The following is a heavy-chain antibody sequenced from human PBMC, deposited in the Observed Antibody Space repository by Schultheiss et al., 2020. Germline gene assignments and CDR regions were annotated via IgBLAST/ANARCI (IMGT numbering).Heavy chain of an antibody. Sequence: TETLSLTCAVSGGSISSSNWWSWIRQPPGKGLEWIGYIYYSGSTNYNPSLKSRVTISVDKSKNQFSLKLSSVTAADTAVYYCARVQGAARSYYYYYYGMDVWGQGTTVTVAS. CDR2: IYYSGST. CDR3: ARVQGAARSYYYYYYGMDV. V-gene: IGHV4-61*05. J-gene: IGHJ6*02. CDR1: GGSISSSNW. D-gene: IGHD6-6*01.